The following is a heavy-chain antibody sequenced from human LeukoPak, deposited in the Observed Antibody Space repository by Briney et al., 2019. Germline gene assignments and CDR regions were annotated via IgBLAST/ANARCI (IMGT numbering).Heavy chain of an antibody. J-gene: IGHJ4*02. V-gene: IGHV4-59*01. D-gene: IGHD6-13*01. Sequence: SETLSLTCTVSGGSISSYYWSWMRQAPGKGVEGIGYIYYSGSTDYNPSLKSRVTISVDTSKNQFSLKLSSVTAADTAVYYCARGTDLSSSWYDYWGQGTLVTVSS. CDR2: IYYSGST. CDR1: GGSISSYY. CDR3: ARGTDLSSSWYDY.